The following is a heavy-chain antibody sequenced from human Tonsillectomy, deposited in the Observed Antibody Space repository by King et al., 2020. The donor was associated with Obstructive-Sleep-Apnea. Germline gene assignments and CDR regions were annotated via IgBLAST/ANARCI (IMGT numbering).Heavy chain of an antibody. CDR3: ARGPSLGEEIDY. D-gene: IGHD2-21*01. Sequence: QLQESGPGLVKPSETLSLTCTVSGDSISTSYYWTWIRQPPGKGLEGIGTIYFSGSTYYNPSLKSRVTISVHTSKNQFSLNLSCVTAADTAVYYCARGPSLGEEIDYWGQGTLVTVSS. V-gene: IGHV4-39*07. J-gene: IGHJ4*02. CDR1: GDSISTSYY. CDR2: IYFSGST.